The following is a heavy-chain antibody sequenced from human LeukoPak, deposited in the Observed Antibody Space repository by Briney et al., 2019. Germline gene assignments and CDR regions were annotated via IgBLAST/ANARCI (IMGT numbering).Heavy chain of an antibody. Sequence: SETLSLTCTVSGGSISSSSYSWGWIRQPPGKGLEWIGSIYYSGSTYYNPSLNSRVTISVDTSKNQFSLRLSSVTAADTAIYYCARAVSGRFDYWGQGTLVTVSS. J-gene: IGHJ4*02. CDR1: GGSISSSSYS. CDR2: IYYSGST. V-gene: IGHV4-39*07. CDR3: ARAVSGRFDY. D-gene: IGHD6-19*01.